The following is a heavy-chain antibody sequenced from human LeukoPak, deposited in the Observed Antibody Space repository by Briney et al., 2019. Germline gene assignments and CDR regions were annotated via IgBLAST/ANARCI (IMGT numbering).Heavy chain of an antibody. Sequence: SETLSLTCTVSGGSISTYSWTWIRQPPGKGLEWIGNIYYSGSTNYSPSLKSRVTISIDTSKNQFSLKVSSVTAADTAVYYCARAHSSGWPHMFDPWGQGTLVTVPS. V-gene: IGHV4-59*01. J-gene: IGHJ5*02. D-gene: IGHD6-19*01. CDR1: GGSISTYS. CDR2: IYYSGST. CDR3: ARAHSSGWPHMFDP.